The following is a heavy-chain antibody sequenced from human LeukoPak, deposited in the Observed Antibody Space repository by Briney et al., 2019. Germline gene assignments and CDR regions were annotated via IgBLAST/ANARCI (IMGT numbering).Heavy chain of an antibody. Sequence: ASVKVSCKASGYTFTSYGISWVRQAPGQGLEWMGWISAYNGNTNYAQKLQCRVTMTTDTSTSTAYMELRSLRSDDTAVYYCARGSGYYPYYYGMDVWGQGTTVTVSS. V-gene: IGHV1-18*01. CDR2: ISAYNGNT. CDR1: GYTFTSYG. D-gene: IGHD3-22*01. CDR3: ARGSGYYPYYYGMDV. J-gene: IGHJ6*02.